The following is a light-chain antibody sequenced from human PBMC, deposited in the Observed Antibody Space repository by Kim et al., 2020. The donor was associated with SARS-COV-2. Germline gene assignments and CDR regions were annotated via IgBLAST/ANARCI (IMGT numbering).Light chain of an antibody. J-gene: IGLJ1*01. CDR3: LSYTRSSIV. CDR2: DVN. CDR1: NSDVDAYNY. V-gene: IGLV2-14*03. Sequence: QSVLTQPASVSGSPGQSITISCTGTNSDVDAYNYVSWYQQQPGRAPKLMIYDVNKRPSGITNRFSGSKSGNTASLTISGLQPEDDSDYYCLSYTRSSIVFGSGTKVTVL.